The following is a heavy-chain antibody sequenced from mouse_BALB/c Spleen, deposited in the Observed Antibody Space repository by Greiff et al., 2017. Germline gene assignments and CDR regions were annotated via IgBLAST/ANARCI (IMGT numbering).Heavy chain of an antibody. D-gene: IGHD1-2*01. J-gene: IGHJ1*01. CDR3: ARDYGYGGYFDV. V-gene: IGHV1-69*01. CDR1: GYTFTDYW. Sequence: QVQLQQPGAELVMPGASVKMSCKASGYTFTDYWMHWVKQRPGQGLEWIGAIDTSDSYTSYNQKFKGKATLTVDESSSTAYMQLSSLTSEDSAVYYCARDYGYGGYFDVWGAGTTVTVSS. CDR2: IDTSDSYT.